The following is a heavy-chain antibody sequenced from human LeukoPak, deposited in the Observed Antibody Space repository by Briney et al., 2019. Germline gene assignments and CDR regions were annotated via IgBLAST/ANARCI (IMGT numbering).Heavy chain of an antibody. J-gene: IGHJ3*02. CDR1: GYSFTSYW. Sequence: GESLKISCKGSGYSFTSYWIGWVRQMPGKGLEWTGIIYPGDSDTRYSPSFQGQVTISADKSISTAYLQWSSLKASDTAMYYCARQLLWFGEPTPGAFDIWGQGTMVTVSS. V-gene: IGHV5-51*01. CDR3: ARQLLWFGEPTPGAFDI. D-gene: IGHD3-10*01. CDR2: IYPGDSDT.